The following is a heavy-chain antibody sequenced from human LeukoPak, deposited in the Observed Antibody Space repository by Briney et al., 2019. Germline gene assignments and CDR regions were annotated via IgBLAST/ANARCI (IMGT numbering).Heavy chain of an antibody. J-gene: IGHJ6*02. CDR3: ARARFFQAYYYGMDV. Sequence: PSETLSLTCTVSGGSISSYYWSWIRQPPGKGLEWIGYIYYSGSTNYNPSLKSRVTISVDTSKNQFSLKLRSVTAADTAVYYCARARFFQAYYYGMDVWGQGTTVTVSS. V-gene: IGHV4-59*01. CDR1: GGSISSYY. D-gene: IGHD3-16*01. CDR2: IYYSGST.